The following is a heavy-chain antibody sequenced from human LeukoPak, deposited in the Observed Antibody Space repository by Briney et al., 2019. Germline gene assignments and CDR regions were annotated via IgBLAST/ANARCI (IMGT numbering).Heavy chain of an antibody. CDR2: ISYDGSNK. J-gene: IGHJ4*02. V-gene: IGHV3-30*18. Sequence: GRSLRLSCAASGFTFSSYGMHWVRQAPGKGLEWVAVISYDGSNKYYADSVKGRFTISRDNSKNTLYLQMNSLRAEDTAVYYCAKDLGVVVTAPGVDYWGQGTLVTVSS. CDR3: AKDLGVVVTAPGVDY. D-gene: IGHD2-21*02. CDR1: GFTFSSYG.